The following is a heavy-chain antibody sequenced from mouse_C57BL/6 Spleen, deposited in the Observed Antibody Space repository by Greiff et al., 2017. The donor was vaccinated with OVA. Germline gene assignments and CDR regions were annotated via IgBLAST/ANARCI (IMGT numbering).Heavy chain of an antibody. J-gene: IGHJ4*01. CDR3: ARERGYSRDYAMDY. D-gene: IGHD2-5*01. CDR2: INYDGSST. V-gene: IGHV5-16*01. Sequence: EVQLVESEGGLVQPGSSMKLSCTASGFTFSDYYMAWVRPVPEKGLEWVANINYDGSSTYYLDSLKSRFIISRDNAKNILYLQMSSLKSEDTATYYCARERGYSRDYAMDYWGQGTSVTVSS. CDR1: GFTFSDYY.